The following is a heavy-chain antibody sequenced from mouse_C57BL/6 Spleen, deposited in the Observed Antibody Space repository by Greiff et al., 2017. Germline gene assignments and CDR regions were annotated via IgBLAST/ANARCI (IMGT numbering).Heavy chain of an antibody. CDR2: ISDGDSYT. CDR3: ERVRGGYSWYFAV. D-gene: IGHD2-3*01. CDR1: GFTFSSYA. V-gene: IGHV5-4*01. Sequence: EVHLVESGGGLVKPGGSLKLSCAASGFTFSSYAMSWVRQTPEKRLEWVGTISDGDSYTYYPDNVKGRFTISIDNAKNNLYLQMSHLKSEDTAMYYCERVRGGYSWYFAVWGTGTTVTVSA. J-gene: IGHJ1*03.